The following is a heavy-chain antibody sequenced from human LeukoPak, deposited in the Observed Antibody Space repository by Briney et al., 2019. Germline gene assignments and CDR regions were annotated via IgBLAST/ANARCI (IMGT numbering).Heavy chain of an antibody. Sequence: GGSPRLSCAASGFTFSSYGMHWVRQAPGKGLEWVAVISYDGSNKYYADSVKGRFTISRDNSKNTLYLQMNSLRAEDTAVYYCAKDDVDTAMVIYYYYGMDVWGQGTTVTVSS. J-gene: IGHJ6*02. D-gene: IGHD5-18*01. CDR2: ISYDGSNK. V-gene: IGHV3-30*18. CDR1: GFTFSSYG. CDR3: AKDDVDTAMVIYYYYGMDV.